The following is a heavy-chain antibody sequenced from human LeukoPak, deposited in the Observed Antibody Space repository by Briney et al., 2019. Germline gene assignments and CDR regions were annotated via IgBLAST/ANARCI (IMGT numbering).Heavy chain of an antibody. Sequence: GEALKISCKGSGYSFSSYWIGWVRQMPGKGLEWMGIIYPGDSDARYSPSFQGQVTISADKSISTAYLQWSSLKASDTAMYYCAKRTANWFDPWGQGTLVTVSS. J-gene: IGHJ5*02. CDR2: IYPGDSDA. D-gene: IGHD5-18*01. V-gene: IGHV5-51*01. CDR1: GYSFSSYW. CDR3: AKRTANWFDP.